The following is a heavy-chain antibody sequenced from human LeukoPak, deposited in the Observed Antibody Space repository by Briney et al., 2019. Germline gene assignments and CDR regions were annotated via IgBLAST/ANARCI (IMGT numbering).Heavy chain of an antibody. Sequence: PGGSLRLSCTASGFTFSTYAMNWVRQAPGKGLEWVSAFSGSGDSTYYADSVKGRFTISRDNSKNTLYLQMNSLRAEDTAVYYCAKDRSGSYDYWGQGTLVTVSS. V-gene: IGHV3-23*01. CDR3: AKDRSGSYDY. CDR1: GFTFSTYA. J-gene: IGHJ4*02. CDR2: FSGSGDST. D-gene: IGHD1-26*01.